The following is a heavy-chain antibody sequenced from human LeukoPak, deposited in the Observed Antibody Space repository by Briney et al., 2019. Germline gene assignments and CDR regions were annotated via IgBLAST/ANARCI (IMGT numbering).Heavy chain of an antibody. CDR3: ARDNGDYYYYMDV. D-gene: IGHD4-17*01. Sequence: PSETLSLTCTVSGYSISSGYYWGWIRQPPGKGLEWIGSIYHSGSTYYNPSLKSRVTISVDTSKNQFSLKLSSVTAADTAVYYCARDNGDYYYYMDVWGKGTTVTVSS. CDR2: IYHSGST. CDR1: GYSISSGYY. J-gene: IGHJ6*03. V-gene: IGHV4-38-2*02.